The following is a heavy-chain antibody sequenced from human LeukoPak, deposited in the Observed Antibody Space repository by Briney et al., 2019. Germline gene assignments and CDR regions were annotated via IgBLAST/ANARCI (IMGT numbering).Heavy chain of an antibody. J-gene: IGHJ5*02. Sequence: GGSLRLSCAASGFTFSSYAMHWGRQAPGKGLEGVAVISYDGSNKYYADTVKGRFTISRDNSKNTLYLQMNSLRAEDTAVYYCARDLGGFGYYDSSGYPSWGQGTLVTVSS. CDR1: GFTFSSYA. V-gene: IGHV3-30*04. CDR3: ARDLGGFGYYDSSGYPS. CDR2: ISYDGSNK. D-gene: IGHD3-22*01.